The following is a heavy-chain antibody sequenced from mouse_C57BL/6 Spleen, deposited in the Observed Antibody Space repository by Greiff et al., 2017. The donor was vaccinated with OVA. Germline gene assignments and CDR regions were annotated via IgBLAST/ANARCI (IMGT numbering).Heavy chain of an antibody. CDR3: AKHYPAYYGSSYAMDY. CDR1: GFTFSDYY. J-gene: IGHJ4*01. CDR2: ISNGGGST. D-gene: IGHD1-1*01. V-gene: IGHV5-12*01. Sequence: EVMLVESGGGLVQPGGSLKLSCAASGFTFSDYYMYWVRQTPEKRLEWVAYISNGGGSTYYPDTVKGRFTISRDNAKNTLYLQMSRLKSEDTAMYYCAKHYPAYYGSSYAMDYWGQGTSVTVSS.